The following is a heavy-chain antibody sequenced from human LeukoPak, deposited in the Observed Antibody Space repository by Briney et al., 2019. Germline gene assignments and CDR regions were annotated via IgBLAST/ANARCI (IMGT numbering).Heavy chain of an antibody. CDR2: MNPNSGNT. J-gene: IGHJ3*02. CDR1: GYTFTSYD. D-gene: IGHD3-10*01. V-gene: IGHV1-8*01. CDR3: ARGLRHCYVSGSYFWPDAFDS. Sequence: ASVKGSSKASGYTFTSYDIKWVRQATGQGLEWMGWMNPNSGNTGYAQKFQGRVTMTRNTSISTAYMELSSLKSEHTAVYYCARGLRHCYVSGSYFWPDAFDSWVQGTMVSVCS.